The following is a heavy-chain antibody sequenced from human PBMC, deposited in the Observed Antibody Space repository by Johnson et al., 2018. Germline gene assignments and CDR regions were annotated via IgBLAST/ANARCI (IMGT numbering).Heavy chain of an antibody. D-gene: IGHD2-21*01. CDR1: GFTFSGSA. V-gene: IGHV3-73*01. CDR3: TTADILWWFDYYYMDV. Sequence: VQLVQSGGGVVQPGRSLKLSCAASGFTFSGSAMHWVRQASGKGLEWVGRIRSKANSYATAYAASVKGRFTISRDDSKNTLYLQMNSLKTEDTAVYYCTTADILWWFDYYYMDVWGKGTTVTVSS. J-gene: IGHJ6*03. CDR2: IRSKANSYAT.